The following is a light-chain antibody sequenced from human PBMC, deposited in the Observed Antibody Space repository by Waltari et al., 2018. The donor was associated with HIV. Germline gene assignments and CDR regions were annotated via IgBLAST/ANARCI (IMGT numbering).Light chain of an antibody. CDR1: ALPKQD. CDR2: KDS. CDR3: QSADSSYTYPGVV. Sequence: SYELTQPPSVSVSPGQTARITCYGDALPKQDDYWYQQKPGQAPVLVIYKDSERPSGIPERFSGSSSGTTVTLTISGVQAEDEADYYCQSADSSYTYPGVVFGGGTKLTVL. V-gene: IGLV3-25*03. J-gene: IGLJ2*01.